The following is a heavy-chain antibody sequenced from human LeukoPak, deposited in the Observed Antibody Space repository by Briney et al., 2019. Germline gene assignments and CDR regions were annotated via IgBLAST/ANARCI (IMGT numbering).Heavy chain of an antibody. CDR1: GYTFNTYG. D-gene: IGHD3-22*01. CDR3: ARDKAFLGYYDTSGYFQQWFDS. V-gene: IGHV1-18*04. CDR2: ISPYNGDT. Sequence: ASVNVSCKASGYTFNTYGITWVRQAPGQGLEWMGWISPYNGDTHYAQKFQDRVTMTTDTSTSTAYMDLRSLGSDDTAVYYCARDKAFLGYYDTSGYFQQWFDSWGQGTLVTVSS. J-gene: IGHJ5*01.